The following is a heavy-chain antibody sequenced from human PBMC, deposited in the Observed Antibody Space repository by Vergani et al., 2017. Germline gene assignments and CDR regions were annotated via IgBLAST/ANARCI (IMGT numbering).Heavy chain of an antibody. V-gene: IGHV3-7*03. D-gene: IGHD6-19*01. CDR2: IKQDGSEK. CDR1: GFTFSSYW. J-gene: IGHJ5*02. CDR3: AGGLEQWLLRYNWFDP. Sequence: EVQLVESGGGLVKPGGSLSLSCAASGFTFSSYWMSWVRQAPGKGLEWVANIKQDGSEKYYVDSVKGRFTISRDNAKNSLYLQMNSLRAEDTAVYYCAGGLEQWLLRYNWFDPWGQGTLVTVSS.